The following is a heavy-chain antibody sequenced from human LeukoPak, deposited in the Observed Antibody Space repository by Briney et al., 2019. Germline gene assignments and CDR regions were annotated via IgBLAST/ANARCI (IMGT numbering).Heavy chain of an antibody. Sequence: GASVKVSCKASGGTFSSYAISWVRQAPGQGLEWMGGIIPIFGTANYAQKFQGRVTITADESTSTAYMELSSLRSEDTAVYYCARDDFYGGNPSDYYYYGMDVWGQGTTVTVSS. CDR1: GGTFSSYA. CDR3: ARDDFYGGNPSDYYYYGMDV. D-gene: IGHD4-23*01. V-gene: IGHV1-69*13. J-gene: IGHJ6*02. CDR2: IIPIFGTA.